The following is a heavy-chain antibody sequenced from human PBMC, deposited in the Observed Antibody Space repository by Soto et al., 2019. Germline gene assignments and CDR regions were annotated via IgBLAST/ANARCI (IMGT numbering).Heavy chain of an antibody. Sequence: GGSLRLSCAASGFTFSNAWMNWVRQAPGKGLEWVGRIKSKTDGGTTDYAAPVKGRFTISRDASKNTLYLQMNSLKTEDTAVYYCTTDRRIVGASTLYGMDVWGQGTTVTVSS. D-gene: IGHD1-26*01. CDR2: IKSKTDGGTT. CDR3: TTDRRIVGASTLYGMDV. CDR1: GFTFSNAW. V-gene: IGHV3-15*07. J-gene: IGHJ6*02.